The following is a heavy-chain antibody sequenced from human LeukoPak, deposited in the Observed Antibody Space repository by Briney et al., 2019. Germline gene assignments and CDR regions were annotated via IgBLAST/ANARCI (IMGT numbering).Heavy chain of an antibody. D-gene: IGHD3-22*01. CDR1: GGSISSSSYY. CDR3: ARVYYDSSGYYSSYYFDY. V-gene: IGHV4-39*07. Sequence: SETLSLTCTVSGGSISSSSYYWGWIRQPPGKGLEWIGSIYYSGSTYYNPSLKSRVTISVDTSKNQFSLKLSSVTAADTAVYYCARVYYDSSGYYSSYYFDYWGQGTLVTVSS. CDR2: IYYSGST. J-gene: IGHJ4*02.